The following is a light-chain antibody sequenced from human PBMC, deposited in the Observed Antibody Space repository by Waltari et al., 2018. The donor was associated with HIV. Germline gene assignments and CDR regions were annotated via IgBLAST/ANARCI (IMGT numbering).Light chain of an antibody. CDR3: YSYSDTSSSYV. CDR1: RTDVGNFNL. V-gene: IGLV2-23*02. Sequence: QSALTQPASVSGSPGQSITIPCTGTRTDVGNFNLVSWYQQNPGKAPKLLSYEVTKRPAGASNRFSAAKSGNTASLTISALRAEDEADYCCYSYSDTSSSYVFGTGTKVTVL. J-gene: IGLJ1*01. CDR2: EVT.